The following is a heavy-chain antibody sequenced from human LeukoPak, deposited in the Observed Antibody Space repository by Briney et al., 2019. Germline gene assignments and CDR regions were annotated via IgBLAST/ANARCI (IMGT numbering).Heavy chain of an antibody. CDR2: IYHTGST. V-gene: IGHV4-38-2*01. J-gene: IGHJ5*02. D-gene: IGHD6-19*01. Sequence: SETLSLTCEVSGYSISSVKYWGWIRQPPGKGLEWIGSIYHTGSTYYNPSLKSRVSISVDTSKNQFSLKFTSVTAADTAVYYCARSHSGWQGHNNWFNPWGQGTLVTVSS. CDR1: GYSISSVKY. CDR3: ARSHSGWQGHNNWFNP.